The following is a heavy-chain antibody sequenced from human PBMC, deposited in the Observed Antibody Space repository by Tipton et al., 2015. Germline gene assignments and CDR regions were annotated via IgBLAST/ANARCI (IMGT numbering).Heavy chain of an antibody. J-gene: IGHJ4*02. Sequence: TLSLTCTVSGGSISSYYWSWIRQPPGKGLEWIGYKYSSGSTNYNSSLKSRLTSSEDTSKRQFSLKLDSVTAADTAVYYCAGPRGMPAIFGLPWDYYFDYWGQGALVTVSS. D-gene: IGHD3-3*01. CDR3: AGPRGMPAIFGLPWDYYFDY. V-gene: IGHV4-59*12. CDR2: KYSSGST. CDR1: GGSISSYY.